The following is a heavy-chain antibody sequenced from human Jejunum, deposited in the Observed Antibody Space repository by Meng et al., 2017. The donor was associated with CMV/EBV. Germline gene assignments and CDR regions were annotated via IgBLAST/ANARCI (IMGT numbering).Heavy chain of an antibody. CDR2: IYYTGGT. D-gene: IGHD3-16*01. Sequence: TLSLTCTVSGGSISGYYWSWIRQAPGKGLEWVGYIYYTGGTNYNPSLESRATISLDRTKSQFSLRVTSVTPADTAVYYCARVRGGFDPWGQGILVTVSS. CDR1: GGSISGYY. V-gene: IGHV4-59*01. J-gene: IGHJ5*02. CDR3: ARVRGGFDP.